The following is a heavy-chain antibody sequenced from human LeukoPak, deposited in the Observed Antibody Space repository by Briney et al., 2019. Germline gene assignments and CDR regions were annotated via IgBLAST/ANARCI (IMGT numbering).Heavy chain of an antibody. J-gene: IGHJ4*02. CDR1: GGSISSYY. D-gene: IGHD3-10*01. V-gene: IGHV4-59*01. CDR2: IYYSGST. CDR3: ARCLTSYYYGSGSYYPAPFDY. Sequence: KPSETLSLTCTVSGGSISSYYWSWIRQPPGKGLEWIGYIYYSGSTNYNPSLKSRVTISVDTSKNQFSLKLSSVTAADTAVYYCARCLTSYYYGSGSYYPAPFDYWGQGTLVTVSS.